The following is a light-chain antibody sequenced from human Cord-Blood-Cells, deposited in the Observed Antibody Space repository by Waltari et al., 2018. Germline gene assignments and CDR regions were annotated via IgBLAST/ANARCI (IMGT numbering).Light chain of an antibody. J-gene: IGKJ2*03. CDR3: QRSYSTPYS. Sequence: DIQMTQPPSSLSSSSGGRVTITCRASQSISSYLNGYQQKPGKAPKLLIYSASSLKSGVPSRFSGRGSGTDFTLTISSLQPEDFATYYCQRSYSTPYSFGQGTKREIK. V-gene: IGKV1-39*01. CDR1: QSISSY. CDR2: SAS.